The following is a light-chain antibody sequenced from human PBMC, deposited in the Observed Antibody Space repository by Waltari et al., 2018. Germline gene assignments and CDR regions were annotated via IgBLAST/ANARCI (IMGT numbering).Light chain of an antibody. CDR1: QSVRNY. CDR3: QHRHNWPPTFT. J-gene: IGKJ2*01. CDR2: DAS. V-gene: IGKV3-11*01. Sequence: EIVLTQSPATLSLSPGDRATLSCRASQSVRNYLAWYRQKPGQAPRLLLCDASERAPGIPARFSGSGAGTDFTLTISSLEPDDFAVYYCQHRHNWPPTFTFGQGTKLEVK.